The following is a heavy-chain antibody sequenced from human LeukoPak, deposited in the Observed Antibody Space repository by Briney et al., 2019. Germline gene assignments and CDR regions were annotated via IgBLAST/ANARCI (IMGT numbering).Heavy chain of an antibody. CDR1: GYTFTSYY. CDR3: ARRSVVLDAQTGYGMDV. CDR2: INPSGGST. D-gene: IGHD1-1*01. V-gene: IGHV1-46*01. J-gene: IGHJ6*02. Sequence: ASVKVPCKASGYTFTSYYMHWVRQAPGQGLEWMGIINPSGGSTSYAQKFQGRVTITADESTSTAYMELSSLRSEDTAVYYCARRSVVLDAQTGYGMDVWGQGTTVTVSS.